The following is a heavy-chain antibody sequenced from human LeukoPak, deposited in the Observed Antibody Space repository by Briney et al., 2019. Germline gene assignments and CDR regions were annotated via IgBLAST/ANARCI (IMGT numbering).Heavy chain of an antibody. Sequence: GGALRLSCAASGFTFSSYAMSWVRQAPGKGVEGVSGISGSGGSTYYADSVKGRFTISRDNSKNTLFLQMNSLRAEDTAVYYCAKDFEYSGYSSSNFDYWGQGTLVTVSS. V-gene: IGHV3-23*01. D-gene: IGHD6-13*01. CDR1: GFTFSSYA. CDR3: AKDFEYSGYSSSNFDY. J-gene: IGHJ4*02. CDR2: ISGSGGST.